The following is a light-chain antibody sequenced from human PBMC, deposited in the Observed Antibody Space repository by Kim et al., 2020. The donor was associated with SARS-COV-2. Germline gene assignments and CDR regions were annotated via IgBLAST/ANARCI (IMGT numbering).Light chain of an antibody. CDR1: TGHTNNA. J-gene: IGLJ2*01. V-gene: IGLV4-69*01. CDR3: QTLGSGGIGV. Sequence: KLPFPLPTGHTNNAIACLQHQPGNAPRYLIRLYSHGRPTRADGTPDRFSGSTYGSEYSLPISSLQSEDEADYSCQTLGSGGIGVFGGGTQLTVL. CDR2: LYSHGRP.